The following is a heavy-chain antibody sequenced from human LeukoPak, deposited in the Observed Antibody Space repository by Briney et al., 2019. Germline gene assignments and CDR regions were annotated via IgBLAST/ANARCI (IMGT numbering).Heavy chain of an antibody. CDR3: ARHIAARHLPYGMDV. V-gene: IGHV3-21*01. CDR2: ISSSSSYI. D-gene: IGHD6-6*01. J-gene: IGHJ6*02. Sequence: GGSLRLSCAASGFTFSSYSMNWVRQAPGKGLEWVSSISSSSSYIYYADSVKGRFTISRDNAKNSLYLQMNSLRAEDTAVYYCARHIAARHLPYGMDVLGQGTTVTVSS. CDR1: GFTFSSYS.